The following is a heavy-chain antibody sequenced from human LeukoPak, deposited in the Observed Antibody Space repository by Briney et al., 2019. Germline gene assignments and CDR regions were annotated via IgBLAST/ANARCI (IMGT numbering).Heavy chain of an antibody. CDR3: AREGGRFFDP. J-gene: IGHJ5*02. D-gene: IGHD3-16*01. CDR2: IYPGDSDT. Sequence: GESLEISCKGSGYSFSNYWIGWIRQMPGKGLEWMGIIYPGDSDTKYGASFQGQVTFSVDRSINTAYLQWNSLKPSDTATYYCAREGGRFFDPWGQGTLVTVSS. CDR1: GYSFSNYW. V-gene: IGHV5-51*01.